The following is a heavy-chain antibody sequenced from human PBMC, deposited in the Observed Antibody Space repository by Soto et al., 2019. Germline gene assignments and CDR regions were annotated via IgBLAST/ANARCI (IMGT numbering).Heavy chain of an antibody. V-gene: IGHV3-64*01. Sequence: EVQLVEPGGGLVQPGGSLRLSCAASGFTFSSYAMHWVRQAPGKGLEYVSAISSNGGSTYYANSVKGRFTISRDNSKNTLYLQMGSLRAEDMAVYYCARDGLDNWNDVVGWFDPWGQGTLVTVSS. CDR2: ISSNGGST. CDR1: GFTFSSYA. J-gene: IGHJ5*02. D-gene: IGHD1-20*01. CDR3: ARDGLDNWNDVVGWFDP.